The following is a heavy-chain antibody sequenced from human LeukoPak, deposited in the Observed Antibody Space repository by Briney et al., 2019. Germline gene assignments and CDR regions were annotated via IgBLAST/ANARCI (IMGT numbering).Heavy chain of an antibody. Sequence: EASVKVSCKASGYTFTSYAMNWVRQAPGQGLEWMGWINTNTGNPTYAQGFTGRFVFSLDTSVSTAYLQISSLKAEDTAVYYCASRYSSSWYPYWGQGTLVTVSS. CDR1: GYTFTSYA. CDR3: ASRYSSSWYPY. V-gene: IGHV7-4-1*02. J-gene: IGHJ4*02. D-gene: IGHD6-13*01. CDR2: INTNTGNP.